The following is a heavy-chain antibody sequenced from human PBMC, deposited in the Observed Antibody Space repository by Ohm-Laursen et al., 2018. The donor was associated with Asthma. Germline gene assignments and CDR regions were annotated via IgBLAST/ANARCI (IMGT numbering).Heavy chain of an antibody. Sequence: SLRLSCTASGFTFSTYSMNWVRQAPGKGLEWLSYIGSSGITIYYADSVKGRFTISRDNAKNSLFLQMNSLRDEDTALYYCARDSDFFWGQGTLVTVSS. V-gene: IGHV3-48*02. J-gene: IGHJ4*02. CDR1: GFTFSTYS. CDR3: ARDSDFF. CDR2: IGSSGITI.